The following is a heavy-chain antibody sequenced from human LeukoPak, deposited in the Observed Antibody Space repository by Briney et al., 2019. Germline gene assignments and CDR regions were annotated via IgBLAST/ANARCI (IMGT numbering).Heavy chain of an antibody. CDR1: GYTFTSDY. Sequence: GASVKVSCKXSGYTFTSDYMHWVRQAPRQGLEWMGIINPSGGSTSYAQKFQGRVTMTRDTSTSTVYMELSSLRSEDTAVYYCVLVVVISYYFDYWGQGTLVTVSS. J-gene: IGHJ4*02. D-gene: IGHD3-22*01. V-gene: IGHV1-46*01. CDR2: INPSGGST. CDR3: VLVVVISYYFDY.